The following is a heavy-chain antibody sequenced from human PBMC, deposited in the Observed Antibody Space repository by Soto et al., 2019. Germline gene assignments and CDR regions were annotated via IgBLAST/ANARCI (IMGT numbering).Heavy chain of an antibody. J-gene: IGHJ4*02. Sequence: QVQLVESGGGVVQPGRSLRLSCAASGFTFSSYGMHWVRQAPGKGLEWVAVIWYDGSNKYYADSVKGRFTISRDNSKNTLYLQMNSLRAEDTAVYYCARAKNMVRGVPPDWGQGTLVTVSS. CDR1: GFTFSSYG. V-gene: IGHV3-33*01. D-gene: IGHD3-10*01. CDR3: ARAKNMVRGVPPD. CDR2: IWYDGSNK.